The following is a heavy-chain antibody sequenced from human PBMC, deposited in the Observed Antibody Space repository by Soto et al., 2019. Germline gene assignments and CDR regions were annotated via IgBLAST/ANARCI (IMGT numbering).Heavy chain of an antibody. V-gene: IGHV1-18*01. CDR1: GYIFVNYG. J-gene: IGHJ6*02. Sequence: QVQLVQSGDEVKKPGASVKVSCKASGYIFVNYGIAWVRQAPGQGLEWMGWISPYNGNTHYATKVQGRLTMTTDTSTRTAYKDLGSLTSDDTAVYYCAMVDHCVTPTPQDVWGQGTTVTVSS. CDR3: AMVDHCVTPTPQDV. D-gene: IGHD3-16*02. CDR2: ISPYNGNT.